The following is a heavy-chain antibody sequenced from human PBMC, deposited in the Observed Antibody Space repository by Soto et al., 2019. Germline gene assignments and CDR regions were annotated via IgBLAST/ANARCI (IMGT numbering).Heavy chain of an antibody. V-gene: IGHV3-30*18. Sequence: GGSLRLSCVASGFSFSTYGMHWVRQAPGKGLEWVAVISSDGRNKYYADSVKGRFTISRDNSKNALFLQMNSLRAEDTAVYYCAKDLSPGSADYYFDYWGQGTLVTVYS. CDR3: AKDLSPGSADYYFDY. CDR2: ISSDGRNK. CDR1: GFSFSTYG. J-gene: IGHJ4*02.